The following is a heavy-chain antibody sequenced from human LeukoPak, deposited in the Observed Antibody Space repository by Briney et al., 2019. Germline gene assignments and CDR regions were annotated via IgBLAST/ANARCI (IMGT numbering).Heavy chain of an antibody. CDR3: AKDPTSSSALDY. D-gene: IGHD6-6*01. V-gene: IGHV3-30*18. CDR1: GFTYSRHG. J-gene: IGHJ4*02. CDR2: ISYDGSNK. Sequence: PGGSLRLSCAASGFTYSRHGIHWVRQAPGKGLEWVAVISYDGSNKYYADSVKGRFTISRDNAKNSLYLQMNSLRAEDTAVYYCAKDPTSSSALDYWGQGTLVTVSS.